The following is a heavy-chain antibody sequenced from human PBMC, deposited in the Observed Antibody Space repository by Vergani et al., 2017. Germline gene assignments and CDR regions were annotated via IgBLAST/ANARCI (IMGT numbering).Heavy chain of an antibody. CDR3: ARDGDDYCGNFYFDY. D-gene: IGHD4-23*01. CDR1: GGSISSGDYY. Sequence: QVQLQESGPGLVKPSQTLSLTCTVSGGSISSGDYYWSWIRQPPGKGLEWIGYIYYSGSTYYNPSLKSRVTISVDTSKNQFSLKLSSVTAADTAVYYCARDGDDYCGNFYFDYWGQGTLVTVSS. J-gene: IGHJ4*02. V-gene: IGHV4-30-4*01. CDR2: IYYSGST.